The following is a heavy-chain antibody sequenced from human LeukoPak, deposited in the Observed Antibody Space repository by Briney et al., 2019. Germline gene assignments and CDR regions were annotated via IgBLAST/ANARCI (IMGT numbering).Heavy chain of an antibody. CDR2: ISGSGGST. D-gene: IGHD4-17*01. V-gene: IGHV3-23*01. Sequence: GGSLRLSCAASGFTFSNAWMNWVRQAPGKGLEWVSAISGSGGSTYYADSVKGRFTISRDNSKNTLYLQMNSLRAEDTAVYYCAKVSAYGDLIIQHWGQGTLVTVSS. CDR1: GFTFSNAW. CDR3: AKVSAYGDLIIQH. J-gene: IGHJ1*01.